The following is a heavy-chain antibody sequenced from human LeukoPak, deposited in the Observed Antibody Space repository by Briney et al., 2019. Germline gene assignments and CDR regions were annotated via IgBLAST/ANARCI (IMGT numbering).Heavy chain of an antibody. CDR1: GCPISSYY. Sequence: SETLSLTCTVSGCPISSYYWSWIRQPPGKGLEWIGYIYYSGSTNYNPSLKSRVTISVDTSKKRFSLKLRSVTAADTAVYYCARTTTVRGTYYMDVWGKGTTVTVSS. CDR3: ARTTTVRGTYYMDV. D-gene: IGHD3-10*01. J-gene: IGHJ6*03. CDR2: IYYSGST. V-gene: IGHV4-59*01.